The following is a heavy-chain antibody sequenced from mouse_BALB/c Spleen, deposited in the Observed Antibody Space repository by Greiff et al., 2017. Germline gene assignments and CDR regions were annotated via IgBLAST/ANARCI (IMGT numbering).Heavy chain of an antibody. V-gene: IGHV1S135*01. Sequence: EVQLKESGPELVKPGASVKVSCKASGYAFTSYNMYWVKQRHGKSLEWIGYIDPYNGGTSYNQKFKGKATLTADKSSSTAYMHLNSLTSEDSAVYYFATIYSYGSCYFAWFAYWGQGTLVTVSA. D-gene: IGHD1-1*01. CDR1: GYAFTSYN. J-gene: IGHJ3*01. CDR3: ATIYSYGSCYFAWFAY. CDR2: IDPYNGGT.